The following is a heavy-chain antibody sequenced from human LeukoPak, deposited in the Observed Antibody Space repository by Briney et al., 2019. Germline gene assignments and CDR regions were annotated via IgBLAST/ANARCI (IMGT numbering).Heavy chain of an antibody. V-gene: IGHV3-48*02. CDR1: GFTFSSYS. J-gene: IGHJ4*02. CDR3: ARDFYGDYGFDH. D-gene: IGHD4-17*01. Sequence: GGSLRLSCAASGFTFSSYSLNWVRQAPGKGLEWVSYISGSSSTIFYADSVKGRFTISRDNAKNSLYLQMSSLKDEDTAVYYCARDFYGDYGFDHWGQGTLVTVSS. CDR2: ISGSSSTI.